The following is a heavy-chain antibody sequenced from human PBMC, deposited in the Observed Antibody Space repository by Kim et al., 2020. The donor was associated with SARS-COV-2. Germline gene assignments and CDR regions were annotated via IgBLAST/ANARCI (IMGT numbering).Heavy chain of an antibody. V-gene: IGHV3-73*01. Sequence: AASVKGRFTISRDDSKNTAYLQMNSLKTEDTAVYYCTRLEYSSSYNWFDPWGQGTLVTVSS. D-gene: IGHD6-13*01. J-gene: IGHJ5*02. CDR3: TRLEYSSSYNWFDP.